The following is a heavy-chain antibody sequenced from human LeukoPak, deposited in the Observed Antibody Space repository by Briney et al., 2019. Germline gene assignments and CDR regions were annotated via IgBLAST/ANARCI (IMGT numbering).Heavy chain of an antibody. V-gene: IGHV1-69*01. D-gene: IGHD4-17*01. Sequence: SVKVSCKASGGTFSSYAISWVRQAPGQGLEWMGGIIPIFGTANYAQKFQGRVTITADESTSTAYMELSSLRSEDTAVYYCARDLVPPPGYGDYWYFDPWGRGTLVTVSS. J-gene: IGHJ2*01. CDR3: ARDLVPPPGYGDYWYFDP. CDR1: GGTFSSYA. CDR2: IIPIFGTA.